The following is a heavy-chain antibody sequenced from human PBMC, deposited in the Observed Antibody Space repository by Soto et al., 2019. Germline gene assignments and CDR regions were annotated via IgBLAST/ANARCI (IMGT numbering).Heavy chain of an antibody. CDR2: ISSTVGST. CDR3: AKRSPYYFDY. J-gene: IGHJ4*02. V-gene: IGHV3-23*01. Sequence: GGSLRLSCAASGFTFSSYAMSWVRQAPGKGLEWVSTISSTVGSTYYADSVKGRFTISRDNSRSALYVQMNSLRAEDTAVYYCAKRSPYYFDYWGQGTLVTVSS. CDR1: GFTFSSYA.